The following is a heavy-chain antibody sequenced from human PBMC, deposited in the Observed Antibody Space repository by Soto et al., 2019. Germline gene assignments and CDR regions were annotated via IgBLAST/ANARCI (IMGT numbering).Heavy chain of an antibody. CDR1: GGSISSADYY. CDR3: ARAIVVTIGGMDA. Sequence: SETLSLTCTVSGGSISSADYYWSWVRQPPGKGLEWIGYIYYSGSTFFNPSLKSRVTISKDTSRNQFSLRLNSVTAADTAVYYCARAIVVTIGGMDAWGQGTTATVSS. D-gene: IGHD5-12*01. V-gene: IGHV4-30-4*01. CDR2: IYYSGST. J-gene: IGHJ6*02.